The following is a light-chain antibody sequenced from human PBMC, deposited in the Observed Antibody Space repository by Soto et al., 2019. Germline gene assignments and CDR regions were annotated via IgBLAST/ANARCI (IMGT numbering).Light chain of an antibody. J-gene: IGLJ1*01. CDR1: TSNIGSNT. Sequence: QPVLTQPPSASGTPGQRVTISCSGSTSNIGSNTVNWYQQLPGTAPKLLIYNNNERPSGVPDRFSGSKSGTSASLAISGLQSADEADYYCGAWDDSLNGNYVFGTGTKLTVL. CDR2: NNN. V-gene: IGLV1-44*01. CDR3: GAWDDSLNGNYV.